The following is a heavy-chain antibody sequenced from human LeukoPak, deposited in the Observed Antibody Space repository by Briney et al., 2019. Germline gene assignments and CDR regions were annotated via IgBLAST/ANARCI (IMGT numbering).Heavy chain of an antibody. J-gene: IGHJ4*02. CDR2: ISSSGSTI. Sequence: GGSLRLSCAASGFTFSSYEMNWVRQAPGKGLEWVSYISSSGSTIYYADSVKGRFTISRDNAKNSLYLQMNSLRAEDTAVYYCAREPGRITVFDYWGQGTLVTVSS. CDR1: GFTFSSYE. V-gene: IGHV3-48*03. CDR3: AREPGRITVFDY. D-gene: IGHD6-19*01.